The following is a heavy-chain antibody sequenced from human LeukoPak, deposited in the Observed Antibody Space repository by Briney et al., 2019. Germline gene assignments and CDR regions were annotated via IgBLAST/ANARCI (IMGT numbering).Heavy chain of an antibody. Sequence: ASVKVSCKASGYTFTSYGISWVRQAPGQGLEWMGWISAYNGNTNYAQKLQGRVTMTTDTSTSTAYMELRSLRSDDTAVYYCARDRFGYCSGGSYYGLFDYWGQGALVTVSS. CDR1: GYTFTSYG. CDR2: ISAYNGNT. CDR3: ARDRFGYCSGGSYYGLFDY. V-gene: IGHV1-18*01. J-gene: IGHJ4*02. D-gene: IGHD2-15*01.